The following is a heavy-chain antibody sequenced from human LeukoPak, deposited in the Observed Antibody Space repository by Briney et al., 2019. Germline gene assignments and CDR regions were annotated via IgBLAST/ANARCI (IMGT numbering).Heavy chain of an antibody. J-gene: IGHJ6*04. CDR1: GFTFSSYG. V-gene: IGHV3-33*01. Sequence: PGGSLRLSCAASGFTFSSYGMHWVRQAPGKGLEWVAVIWYDGSNKYYADSVKGRFTISRDNSKNTLYLQMNSLRAEDTAVYYCARSCGGDCWTSHYYYYGMDVWGKGTTVTVSS. CDR2: IWYDGSNK. D-gene: IGHD2-21*02. CDR3: ARSCGGDCWTSHYYYYGMDV.